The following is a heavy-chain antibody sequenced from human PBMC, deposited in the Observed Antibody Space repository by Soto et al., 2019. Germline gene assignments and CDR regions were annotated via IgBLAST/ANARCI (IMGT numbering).Heavy chain of an antibody. CDR3: AFPYDIVLVPAAIYYYYGMDV. CDR2: ISGSGGST. J-gene: IGHJ6*02. CDR1: GFTFSSYA. D-gene: IGHD2-2*01. Sequence: GGSLRLSCAASGFTFSSYAMSWVRQAPGKGLEWVSAISGSGGSTYYADSVKGRFTISRDNSKNTLYLQMNSLRAEDTAVYYCAFPYDIVLVPAAIYYYYGMDVWGQGTTVTVSS. V-gene: IGHV3-23*01.